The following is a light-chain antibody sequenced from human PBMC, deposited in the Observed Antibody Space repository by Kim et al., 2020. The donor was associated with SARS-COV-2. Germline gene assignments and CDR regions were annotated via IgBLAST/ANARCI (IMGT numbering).Light chain of an antibody. CDR3: QQYGSSPQT. CDR2: GAS. CDR1: QIVSSSY. V-gene: IGKV3-20*01. J-gene: IGKJ1*01. Sequence: EIVLTQSPGTLSLSPGERATLSCRASQIVSSSYLAWYQQKPGQAPRLLIYGASSRATGIPDRFSGSGSGTDFTLTISRLEPEAFAVYYCQQYGSSPQTFGQGTKVDIK.